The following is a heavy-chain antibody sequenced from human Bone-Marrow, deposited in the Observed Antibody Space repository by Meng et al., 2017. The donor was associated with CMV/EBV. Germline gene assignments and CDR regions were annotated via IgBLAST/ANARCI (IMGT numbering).Heavy chain of an antibody. CDR2: ISYDGSNK. V-gene: IGHV3-30-3*01. D-gene: IGHD1-14*01. CDR1: GFTFSSYA. J-gene: IGHJ4*02. Sequence: LSCAASGFTFSSYAMHWVRQAPGKGLEWVAVISYDGSNKYYADSVKGRFTISRDNSKNTLYLQMNSLRAEDTAVYYCAREESTTLDYWGQGTLVTVSS. CDR3: AREESTTLDY.